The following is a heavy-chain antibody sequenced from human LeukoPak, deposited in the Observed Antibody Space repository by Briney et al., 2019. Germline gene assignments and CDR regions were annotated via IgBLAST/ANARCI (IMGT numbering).Heavy chain of an antibody. J-gene: IGHJ6*02. D-gene: IGHD1-26*01. CDR1: GYTFTSYG. V-gene: IGHV1-18*01. CDR2: ISAYNGNT. CDR3: ARDLDSGSYYYYYGMDV. Sequence: GASVKASCKASGYTFTSYGISWVRQAPGQGLEWMGWISAYNGNTNYAQKLQGRVTMTTDTSTSTAYMELRSLRSDDTAVYYCARDLDSGSYYYYYGMDVWGQGTTVTVSS.